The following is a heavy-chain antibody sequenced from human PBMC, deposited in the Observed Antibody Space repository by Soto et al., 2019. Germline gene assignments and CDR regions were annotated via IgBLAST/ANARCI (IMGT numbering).Heavy chain of an antibody. CDR2: IYYSGST. V-gene: IGHV4-61*01. D-gene: IGHD3-9*01. CDR1: GGSVSSGSYY. J-gene: IGHJ5*02. CDR3: ARGYDILTGSFNWFDP. Sequence: QVQLQESGPGLVKPSETLSLTCTVSGGSVSSGSYYWSWIRPPPGKGLEWIGYIYYSGSTNYNPSLRSRVTRSVDTSKNQFALKLSSVTAADTAVYYCARGYDILTGSFNWFDPWGQGTLVTVSS.